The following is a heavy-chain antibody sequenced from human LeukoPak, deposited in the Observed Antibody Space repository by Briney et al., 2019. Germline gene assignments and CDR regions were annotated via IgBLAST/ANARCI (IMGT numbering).Heavy chain of an antibody. J-gene: IGHJ5*02. CDR1: GGSISSYY. Sequence: SSETLSLTCTVSGGSISSYYWSWIRQPAGKGLEWIGRIYTSGSTNYDPSLKSRVTMSVDTSKNQFSLKLSSVTAADTAVYYCARDGGWAMGFGELSWFDPWGQGTLVTVSS. CDR2: IYTSGST. V-gene: IGHV4-4*07. CDR3: ARDGGWAMGFGELSWFDP. D-gene: IGHD3-10*01.